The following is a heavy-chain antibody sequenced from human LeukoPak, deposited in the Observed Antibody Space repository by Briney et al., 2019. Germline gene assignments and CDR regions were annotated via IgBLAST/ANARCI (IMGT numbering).Heavy chain of an antibody. Sequence: GGSLRLSCAASEFTFSTYTMNWVRQAPGKGLEWVSSNSSSSSYIYYADSVKGRFTISRDNAKNSLYLQMNSLRTEDTAVYYCARVPLFGGYDAFDIWGQGTMVTVSS. CDR3: ARVPLFGGYDAFDI. D-gene: IGHD3-10*01. CDR2: NSSSSSYI. J-gene: IGHJ3*02. V-gene: IGHV3-21*01. CDR1: EFTFSTYT.